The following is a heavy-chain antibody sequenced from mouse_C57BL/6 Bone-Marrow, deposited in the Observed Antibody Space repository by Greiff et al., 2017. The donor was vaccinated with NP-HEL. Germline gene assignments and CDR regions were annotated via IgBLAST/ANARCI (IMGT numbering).Heavy chain of an antibody. V-gene: IGHV1-61*01. Sequence: QVHVKQPGAELVRPGSSVKLSCKASGYTFTSYWMDWVKQRPGQGLEWIGNIYPSDSETHYNQKFKDKATLTVDKSSSTAYMQLSSLTSEDSAVYYCARWDSNYDFDYWGQGTTLTVSS. CDR3: ARWDSNYDFDY. CDR2: IYPSDSET. J-gene: IGHJ2*01. D-gene: IGHD2-5*01. CDR1: GYTFTSYW.